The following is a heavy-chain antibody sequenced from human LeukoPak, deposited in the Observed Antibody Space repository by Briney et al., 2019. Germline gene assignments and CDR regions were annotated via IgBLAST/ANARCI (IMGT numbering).Heavy chain of an antibody. V-gene: IGHV5-51*01. CDR1: GYSFTCYL. CDR2: IYPGDSDI. Sequence: GESLKISCKGSGYSFTCYLIGWVRQMPGKGLEWMGIIYPGDSDIRDSPSFQGQVTISADKSISTAYLKWSSLKASDTAIYYCARHARSGRGYTYGVFDYCCRGNLVTVSS. CDR3: ARHARSGRGYTYGVFDY. D-gene: IGHD5-18*01. J-gene: IGHJ4*02.